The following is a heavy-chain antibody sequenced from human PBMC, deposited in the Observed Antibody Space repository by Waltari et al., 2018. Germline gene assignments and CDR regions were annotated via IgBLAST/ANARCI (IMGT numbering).Heavy chain of an antibody. D-gene: IGHD3-3*01. CDR3: AKNHANGQPYYDS. CDR1: GFPFSSYA. CDR2: ISGSGTNS. V-gene: IGHV3-23*01. Sequence: EVLLLESGGGLVQPGGSLRLSCAASGFPFSSYALTWVRQAPGKWLEWVSAISGSGTNSYYVDSVKGRFTFSRDNSKNTLYLQMNSLRADDTAVYYCAKNHANGQPYYDSWGQGTLVIVSS. J-gene: IGHJ5*02.